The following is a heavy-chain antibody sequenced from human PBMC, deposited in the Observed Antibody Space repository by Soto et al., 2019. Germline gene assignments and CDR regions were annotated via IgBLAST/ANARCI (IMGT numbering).Heavy chain of an antibody. D-gene: IGHD6-13*01. Sequence: ASVKLFCKDSGYTFTNNDMQWVRPATGRRHGGMGWVNPNIGNTGYARKFQGRVTMTRNTSISTAYMELSSLRSEDTAVYYCARTGYSSSWSRVQAPDFDYWRQGTLVTVSS. CDR3: ARTGYSSSWSRVQAPDFDY. V-gene: IGHV1-8*01. CDR1: GYTFTNND. CDR2: VNPNIGNT. J-gene: IGHJ4*02.